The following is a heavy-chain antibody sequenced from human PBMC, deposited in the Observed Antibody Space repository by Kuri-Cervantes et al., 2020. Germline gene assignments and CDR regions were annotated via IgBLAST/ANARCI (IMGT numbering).Heavy chain of an antibody. D-gene: IGHD6-13*01. CDR2: INQDGSGK. V-gene: IGHV3-7*04. CDR1: GFTFSNYW. J-gene: IGHJ4*02. Sequence: GESLKISCAASGFTFSNYWMSWVRQAPGKGLEWVANINQDGSGKYYVDSVKGRFTISRDNAKNSLYLQMNNLRAEDTAVYYCARGAAIGYWGQGTLVTVSS. CDR3: ARGAAIGY.